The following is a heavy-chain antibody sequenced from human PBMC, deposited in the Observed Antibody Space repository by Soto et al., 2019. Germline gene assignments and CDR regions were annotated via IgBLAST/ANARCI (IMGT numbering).Heavy chain of an antibody. V-gene: IGHV3-74*01. Sequence: EALLVESGGGLVQPGGSLRLSCAASGFNFNFFWLHWVRKAPGKGLVWVSGINGDGRTTDYADSGKGRFTFSRDNAKNTLFLKMDSLRVEDTAVYYCVRDSPTNLEDADTVASWFDPWGQGTLVTVSS. CDR2: INGDGRTT. D-gene: IGHD5-12*01. CDR1: GFNFNFFW. CDR3: VRDSPTNLEDADTVASWFDP. J-gene: IGHJ5*02.